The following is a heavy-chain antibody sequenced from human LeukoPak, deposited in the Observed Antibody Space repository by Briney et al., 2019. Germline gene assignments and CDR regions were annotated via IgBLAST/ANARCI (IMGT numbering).Heavy chain of an antibody. CDR2: ISGSGGST. J-gene: IGHJ4*02. CDR1: GFTFSSYA. CDR3: ANQLRHYDILTGYYTTYAHDY. D-gene: IGHD3-9*01. Sequence: AGGSLRLSCAASGFTFSSYAMSWVRQAPGKGLEWVSAISGSGGSTYYADSVKGRFTIFRDNSKNTLYLQMNSLRAEDTAVYYCANQLRHYDILTGYYTTYAHDYWGQGTLVTVSS. V-gene: IGHV3-23*01.